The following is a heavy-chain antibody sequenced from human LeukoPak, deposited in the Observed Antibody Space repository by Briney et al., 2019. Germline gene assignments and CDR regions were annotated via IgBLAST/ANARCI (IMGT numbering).Heavy chain of an antibody. V-gene: IGHV4-34*01. CDR1: GFTFSSY. J-gene: IGHJ4*02. CDR3: ASLRGMATINRLYY. CDR2: INHSGST. D-gene: IGHD5-24*01. Sequence: GSLRLSCAASGFTFSSYWSWIRQPPGKGLEWIGEINHSGSTNYNPSLKSRVTISVDTSKNQFSLKLSSVTAADTAVYYCASLRGMATINRLYYWGQGTLVTVSS.